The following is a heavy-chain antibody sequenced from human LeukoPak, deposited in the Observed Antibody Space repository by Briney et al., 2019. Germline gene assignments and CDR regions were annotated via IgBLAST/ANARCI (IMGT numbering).Heavy chain of an antibody. Sequence: GGSLRLSCAASGFTFSSYAMHWVRQAPGKGLEWVAVISYDGSNKYYADSVKGRFTISRDNSKNTLYLQMNSLRAEDTAVYYCARARGYSSSFTPFDYWGQGTLVTVSS. CDR3: ARARGYSSSFTPFDY. D-gene: IGHD6-13*01. J-gene: IGHJ4*02. CDR2: ISYDGSNK. V-gene: IGHV3-30*04. CDR1: GFTFSSYA.